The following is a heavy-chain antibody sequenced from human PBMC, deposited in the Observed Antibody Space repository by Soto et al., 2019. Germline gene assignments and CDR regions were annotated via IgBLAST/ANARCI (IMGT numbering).Heavy chain of an antibody. CDR3: ARAGANWLLPTFDY. Sequence: GGSLRLSCAASGFTFSSYWMSWVRQAPGKGLEWVANIKQDGSEKYYVDSVRGRFTISRDNAKNSLYLQMNSLRAEDTAVYYCARAGANWLLPTFDYWGQGTLVTVSS. J-gene: IGHJ4*02. CDR1: GFTFSSYW. CDR2: IKQDGSEK. V-gene: IGHV3-7*01. D-gene: IGHD3-9*01.